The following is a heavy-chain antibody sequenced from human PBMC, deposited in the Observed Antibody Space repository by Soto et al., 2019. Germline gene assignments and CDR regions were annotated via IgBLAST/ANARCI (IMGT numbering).Heavy chain of an antibody. CDR2: IYYSGST. D-gene: IGHD5-12*01. V-gene: IGHV4-59*01. J-gene: IGHJ4*02. CDR3: ARVRVATISVDN. CDR1: DGSISSYY. Sequence: PSETLSLTCTVSDGSISSYYWSWIRQPPGKGLEWIGYIYYSGSTNYNPSLKSRVTISVDTSKNQFSLKLSSVTAADTAVYYCARVRVATISVDNWGQGTLVNVSS.